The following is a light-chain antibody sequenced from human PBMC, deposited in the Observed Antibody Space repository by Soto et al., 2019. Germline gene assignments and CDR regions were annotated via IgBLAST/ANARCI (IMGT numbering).Light chain of an antibody. CDR1: KSLTKK. J-gene: IGKJ1*01. Sequence: ENGMTLSPATXCVIQRERAPVPWRDSKSLTKKLDWYKKKNGKDXRXXXSGESNRESGIHARLRGSGSGNEFNINIRRMQSEDFQIYYCQQDGNWHQTFGEGTQVDI. CDR3: QQDGNWHQT. V-gene: IGKV3-15*01. CDR2: GES.